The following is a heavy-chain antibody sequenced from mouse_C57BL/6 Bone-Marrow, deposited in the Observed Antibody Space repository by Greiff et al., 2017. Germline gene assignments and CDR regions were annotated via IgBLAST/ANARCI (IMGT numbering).Heavy chain of an antibody. V-gene: IGHV1-81*01. CDR1: GYTFTSYG. J-gene: IGHJ2*01. Sequence: QVQLQQSGAELARPGASVKLSCKASGYTFTSYGISWVKLRTGQGLEWIGEIYPRSGNTYYNEKFKGKATLTADKSSSTAYMELRSLTSEDSAVYFCARQLRLGYWCQGTTLTVSS. CDR3: ARQLRLGY. CDR2: IYPRSGNT. D-gene: IGHD3-2*02.